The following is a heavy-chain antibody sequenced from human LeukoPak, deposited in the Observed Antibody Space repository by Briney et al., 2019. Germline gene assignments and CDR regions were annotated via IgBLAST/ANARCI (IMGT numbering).Heavy chain of an antibody. CDR3: ARRPRYCSSTSCYKGAFDI. V-gene: IGHV3-20*04. J-gene: IGHJ3*02. D-gene: IGHD2-2*02. CDR1: GFTFDDYD. CDR2: INWNGGST. Sequence: PGGSLRLSCAASGFTFDDYDMSWVRQAPGKGLEWVSGINWNGGSTGYADSVKGRFTISRDNAKNSLYLQMNSLRAEDTALYYCARRPRYCSSTSCYKGAFDIWGQGTMVTVSS.